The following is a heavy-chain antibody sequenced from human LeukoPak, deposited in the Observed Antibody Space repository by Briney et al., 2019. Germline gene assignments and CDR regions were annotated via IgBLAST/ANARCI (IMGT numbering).Heavy chain of an antibody. Sequence: GGSLRLSCAASGFTFSSYSMNWVRQAPGKGLEWVSSISSSSSYIYYADSVKGRFTISRDNAKNSLYLQMNILRAEDTAVYYCAREPGVGAISDYWGQGTLVTVSS. D-gene: IGHD1-26*01. J-gene: IGHJ4*02. CDR1: GFTFSSYS. V-gene: IGHV3-21*01. CDR3: AREPGVGAISDY. CDR2: ISSSSSYI.